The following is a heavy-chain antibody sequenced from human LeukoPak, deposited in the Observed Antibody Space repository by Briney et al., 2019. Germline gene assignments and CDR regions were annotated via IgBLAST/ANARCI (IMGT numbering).Heavy chain of an antibody. V-gene: IGHV1-2*02. Sequence: ASVTVSCKASGYTFTGYYMHWVRQAPGQGLEWMGWINPNSGGTNYAQKFQGRVTMTRDTSISTAYMELSRLRSDDTAVYYCARVARRLLTSGSYSYWGQGTLVTVSS. CDR1: GYTFTGYY. CDR3: ARVARRLLTSGSYSY. D-gene: IGHD1-26*01. CDR2: INPNSGGT. J-gene: IGHJ4*02.